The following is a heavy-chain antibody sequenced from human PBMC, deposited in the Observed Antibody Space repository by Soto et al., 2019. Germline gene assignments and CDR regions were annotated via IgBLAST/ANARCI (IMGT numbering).Heavy chain of an antibody. Sequence: QVQLVQSGAEVKKPGSSVKVSCKASGGTFNNYPITWVRQAPGQGLEWMGGSIPIFGTANYAQKFQDRVTITVDESTSIAFMELSSLRSEDTAIYYCARGRGYSGDDHYYYFDMDVWGQGTAVNVSS. CDR3: ARGRGYSGDDHYYYFDMDV. CDR1: GGTFNNYP. CDR2: SIPIFGTA. V-gene: IGHV1-69*01. D-gene: IGHD5-12*01. J-gene: IGHJ6*02.